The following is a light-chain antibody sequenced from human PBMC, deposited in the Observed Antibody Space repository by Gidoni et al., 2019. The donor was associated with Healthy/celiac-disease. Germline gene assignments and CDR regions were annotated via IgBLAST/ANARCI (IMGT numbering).Light chain of an antibody. CDR1: QSVSSSY. J-gene: IGKJ1*01. CDR2: GTS. V-gene: IGKV3-20*01. Sequence: ELVLTQSLATLPLSPGERATLSCRASQSVSSSYLAWYQQQPGQAPRLFIYGTSSRATSIPDWFSCSGSGADFTLTISRLVPEDFAVYYCQQYGISPRWTFGRGTKVEIK. CDR3: QQYGISPRWT.